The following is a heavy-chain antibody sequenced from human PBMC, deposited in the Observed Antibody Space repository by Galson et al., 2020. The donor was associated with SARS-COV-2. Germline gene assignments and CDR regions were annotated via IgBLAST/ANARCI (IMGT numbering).Heavy chain of an antibody. CDR3: XRGNDGSYY. Sequence: ASVKVSCKAFAYAFNSYDINWVRQAAGQGLEWLGWMNPYSGNTGYAQNLQGRVSMTRDASITTAYLEIYNLTSEDTALYYCXRGNDGSYY. J-gene: IGHJ6*01. CDR1: AYAFNSYD. D-gene: IGHD1-26*01. CDR2: MNPYSGNT. V-gene: IGHV1-8*01.